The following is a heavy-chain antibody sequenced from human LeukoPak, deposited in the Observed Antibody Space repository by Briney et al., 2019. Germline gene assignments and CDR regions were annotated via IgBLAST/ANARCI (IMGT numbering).Heavy chain of an antibody. CDR3: ASSYYDSSGYPII. J-gene: IGHJ3*02. D-gene: IGHD3-22*01. V-gene: IGHV3-30*03. CDR2: ISYDGSNK. Sequence: GRSLRLSCAASGFTFSSYGMHWVRQAPGKGLEWVAVISYDGSNKYYADSVKGRFTISRDNSKNTLYLQMNSLRAEDTAVYYCASSYYDSSGYPIIWGQGTMVTVSS. CDR1: GFTFSSYG.